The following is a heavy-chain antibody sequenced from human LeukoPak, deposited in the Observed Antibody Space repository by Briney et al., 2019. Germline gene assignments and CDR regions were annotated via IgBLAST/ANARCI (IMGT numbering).Heavy chain of an antibody. V-gene: IGHV4-59*08. D-gene: IGHD6-6*01. CDR2: VYYTGST. J-gene: IGHJ5*02. CDR1: AASVSRHY. Sequence: TSETLSLTCSVSAASVSRHYWSWIRQPPGKGLEWIGHVYYTGSTDYNPSLKSRVTMSLDTSRKWFSLKLISVTAADTAVYYCARWQYTISSGWFDPWGQGTLVTVSS. CDR3: ARWQYTISSGWFDP.